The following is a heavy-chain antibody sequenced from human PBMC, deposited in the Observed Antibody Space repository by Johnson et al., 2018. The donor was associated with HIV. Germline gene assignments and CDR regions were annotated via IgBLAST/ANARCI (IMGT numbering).Heavy chain of an antibody. Sequence: VQLVESGGGVVQPGRSLRLSCAASGFTFSSYAMSWVRQAPGKGLEWVSAISGSGGSTYYADSVKGRFTISRDNAKNSLYLQMDSLRAEDTAVYYCTRGRHSLDAFDVWGQGTMVTVSS. CDR3: TRGRHSLDAFDV. CDR2: ISGSGGST. V-gene: IGHV3-23*04. D-gene: IGHD2-21*01. CDR1: GFTFSSYA. J-gene: IGHJ3*01.